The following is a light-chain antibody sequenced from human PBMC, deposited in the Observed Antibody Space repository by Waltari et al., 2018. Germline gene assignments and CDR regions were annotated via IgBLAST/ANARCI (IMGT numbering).Light chain of an antibody. Sequence: QTVVTQEPSFSVSPGGTVTLTCGLSYGSVSTSYYPSCYQQTPGQAPRTLIYSTNIRSSGVPDRFSGSILGNKAALTISGAQADDESDYYCVLYMGSGIVVFGGGTKLTVL. CDR2: STN. CDR1: YGSVSTSYY. J-gene: IGLJ2*01. V-gene: IGLV8-61*01. CDR3: VLYMGSGIVV.